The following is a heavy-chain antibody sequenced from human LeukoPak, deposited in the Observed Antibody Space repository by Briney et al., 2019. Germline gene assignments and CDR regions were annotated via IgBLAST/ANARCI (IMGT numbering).Heavy chain of an antibody. V-gene: IGHV3-30-3*01. CDR1: GFTFSSYA. J-gene: IGHJ4*02. CDR3: ARLGEDTYGYQTDFDY. Sequence: GGSLRLSCAASGFTFSSYAMHWVRQAPGKGLEWVALISCDGTKKYYADPVKGRFTVSRDNSKNTLFLQLNSLRAEDTAVYYCARLGEDTYGYQTDFDYWGQGTLVTVSS. D-gene: IGHD5-18*01. CDR2: ISCDGTKK.